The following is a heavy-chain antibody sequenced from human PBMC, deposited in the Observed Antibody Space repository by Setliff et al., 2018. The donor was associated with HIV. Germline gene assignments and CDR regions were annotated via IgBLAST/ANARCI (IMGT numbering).Heavy chain of an antibody. CDR1: GGSISSYY. V-gene: IGHV4-59*12. J-gene: IGHJ4*02. CDR2: IYNTGST. D-gene: IGHD6-13*01. CDR3: ARGRGSSSSWPIDY. Sequence: SETLSLTCTVSGGSISSYYWSWIRQPPGKGLEWVGYIYNTGSTYHSPSLESRVTISIDTSKNQFSLKLSSVTAADTAVYFCARGRGSSSSWPIDYWGQGTLVTVSS.